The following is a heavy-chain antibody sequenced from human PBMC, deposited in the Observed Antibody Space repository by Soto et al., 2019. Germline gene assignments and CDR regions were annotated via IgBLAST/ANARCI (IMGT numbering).Heavy chain of an antibody. CDR1: GVTFSSHS. Sequence: EVQLVESGGGLVQPGGSLRLSCTASGVTFSSHSMVWVRQAPGKGLEWVSYISSGSSSIYYADSVKGRCTTSRDNAKNSTYLQMNSLRVEDTGVYYCARELGFDAGARMDVWGQGTTVTVSS. D-gene: IGHD3-10*01. CDR2: ISSGSSSI. V-gene: IGHV3-48*01. CDR3: ARELGFDAGARMDV. J-gene: IGHJ6*02.